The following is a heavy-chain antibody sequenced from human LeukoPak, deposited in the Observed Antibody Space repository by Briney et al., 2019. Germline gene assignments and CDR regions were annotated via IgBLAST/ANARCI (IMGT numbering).Heavy chain of an antibody. CDR3: AREYYDFWSGPTNWFDP. D-gene: IGHD3-3*01. J-gene: IGHJ5*02. CDR1: GFTFSSYS. CDR2: ISSSSSTI. V-gene: IGHV3-48*04. Sequence: PGGSLRLSCAASGFTFSSYSMNWVRQAPGKGLEWVSYISSSSSTIDYADSVKGRFTISRDNAKNSLYLQMNSLRAEDTAVYYCAREYYDFWSGPTNWFDPWGQGTLVTVSS.